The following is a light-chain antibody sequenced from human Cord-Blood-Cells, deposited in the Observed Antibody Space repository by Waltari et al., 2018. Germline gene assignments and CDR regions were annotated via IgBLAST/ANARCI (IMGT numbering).Light chain of an antibody. CDR2: AAS. Sequence: DIQMTQSPSSLSAYVGDRVTITCRASQSISTYLNWYQQKPGQAPKLLSYAASSFQSGVPSRFSGSGSGTDFTLTISSLQPEDFATYYCQQSYSTPYTFGQGTKLEIK. CDR1: QSISTY. CDR3: QQSYSTPYT. V-gene: IGKV1-39*01. J-gene: IGKJ2*01.